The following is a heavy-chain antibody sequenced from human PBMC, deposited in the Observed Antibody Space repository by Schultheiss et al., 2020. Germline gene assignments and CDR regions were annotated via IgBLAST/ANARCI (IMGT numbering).Heavy chain of an antibody. Sequence: GGSLRLSCAASGFTFSSYAMSWVRQAPGKGLEWVSAISGSGGSTYYADSVKGRFTISRDNSKNTLYLQMNSLRAEDTAVYYCAKDIKGVLLWFGELLSFDYWGQGTLVTVSS. CDR3: AKDIKGVLLWFGELLSFDY. J-gene: IGHJ4*02. CDR1: GFTFSSYA. V-gene: IGHV3-23*01. CDR2: ISGSGGST. D-gene: IGHD3-10*01.